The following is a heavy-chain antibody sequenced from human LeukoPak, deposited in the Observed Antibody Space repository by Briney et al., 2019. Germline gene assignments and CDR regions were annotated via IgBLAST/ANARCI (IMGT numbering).Heavy chain of an antibody. J-gene: IGHJ4*02. CDR1: GFTFSSFA. V-gene: IGHV3-23*01. CDR2: ISASGGNT. D-gene: IGHD6-13*01. Sequence: PGGSLRLSCAASGFTFSSFAMSWVRQAPGKGLEWVSSISASGGNTYYADPVKGRFTISRDNSRNTLYLQVDSLRAEDTAVYYCARGGRWGIPSDYWGQGTLVTVSS. CDR3: ARGGRWGIPSDY.